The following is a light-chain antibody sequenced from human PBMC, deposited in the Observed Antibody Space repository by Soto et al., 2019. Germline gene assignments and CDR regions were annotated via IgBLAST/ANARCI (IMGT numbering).Light chain of an antibody. CDR2: GAS. CDR1: RTVIRNN. CDR3: QQHGTSPIT. Sequence: EIVLTQSSYTLSLTPLDIYTLSFSASRTVIRNNLAWHQQKPGQTPRLLVYGASNRATGIPDRFSGSGSGTDFTLTISRLEPDDFAVYYCQQHGTSPITFGQGTRLEIK. J-gene: IGKJ5*01. V-gene: IGKV3-20*01.